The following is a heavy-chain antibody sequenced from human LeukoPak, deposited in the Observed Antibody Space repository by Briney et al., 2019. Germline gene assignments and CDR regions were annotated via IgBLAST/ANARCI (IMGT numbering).Heavy chain of an antibody. D-gene: IGHD1-26*01. CDR3: ASLLAPSSQGDAFDI. J-gene: IGHJ3*02. Sequence: PGGSLRLSCAASGFIFSDHFMDWVRQASGKGLEWVSSISSSSSYIYYADSVKGRFTISRDNAKNSLYLQMNSLRAEDTAVYYCASLLAPSSQGDAFDIWGQGTMVTVSS. CDR1: GFIFSDHF. CDR2: ISSSSSYI. V-gene: IGHV3-21*01.